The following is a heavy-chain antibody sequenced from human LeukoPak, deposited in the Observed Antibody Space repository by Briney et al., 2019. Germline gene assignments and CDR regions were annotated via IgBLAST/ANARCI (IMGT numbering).Heavy chain of an antibody. J-gene: IGHJ6*02. V-gene: IGHV3-30*03. CDR2: ISYDGSNK. CDR3: ARDRDIAARTPPHYYYYGMDV. CDR1: GFTFSSYG. Sequence: PGGSLRLSCAASGFTFSSYGMHWVRQAPGKGLEWVAVISYDGSNKYYADSVKGRFTISRDNSKNTLYLQMNSLRAEDTAVYYCARDRDIAARTPPHYYYYGMDVWGQGTTVTVSS. D-gene: IGHD6-6*01.